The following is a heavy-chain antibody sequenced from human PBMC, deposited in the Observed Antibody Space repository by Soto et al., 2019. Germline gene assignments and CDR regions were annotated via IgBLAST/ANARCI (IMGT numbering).Heavy chain of an antibody. Sequence: EVQLLESGGGLVQRGGSLRLSCAASGFTSSSYAMSWVRQAPGKGLEWVSSITGSGRSTYYADSVKGRFTISRDTSKNTLYLQMNSLSAEDTAIYYCAKELYGSESFYYFDYWGQGTLVTVSS. V-gene: IGHV3-23*01. D-gene: IGHD3-10*01. J-gene: IGHJ4*02. CDR2: ITGSGRST. CDR1: GFTSSSYA. CDR3: AKELYGSESFYYFDY.